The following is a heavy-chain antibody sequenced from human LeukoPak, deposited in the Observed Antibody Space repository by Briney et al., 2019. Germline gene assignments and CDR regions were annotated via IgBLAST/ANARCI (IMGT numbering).Heavy chain of an antibody. Sequence: GGSLRLSCAASGFTVSSNYMSWVRQAPGKGLEWVSVIYSGGSTYYADSVKGRFTISRDNSKNTLYLQMNSLRAEDTAVYYCAKTGLMRYYYDSSGYSHFDYWGQGTLVTVSS. CDR3: AKTGLMRYYYDSSGYSHFDY. D-gene: IGHD3-22*01. V-gene: IGHV3-53*05. J-gene: IGHJ4*02. CDR2: IYSGGST. CDR1: GFTVSSNY.